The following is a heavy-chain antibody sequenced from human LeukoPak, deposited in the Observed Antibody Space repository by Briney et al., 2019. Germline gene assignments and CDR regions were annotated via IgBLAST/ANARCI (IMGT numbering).Heavy chain of an antibody. CDR2: ISAYNGRT. CDR1: GYTFTGYY. V-gene: IGHV1-18*04. Sequence: ASVKVSCKASGYTFTGYYMQWVRQAPGQGLEWTGWISAYNGRTNYAQKLQGRVTMTTDTSTSTGYMELRSLRSDDTAVYYCARDRRYYYDSSGYYYPFDYWGQGTLVTVSS. D-gene: IGHD3-22*01. CDR3: ARDRRYYYDSSGYYYPFDY. J-gene: IGHJ4*02.